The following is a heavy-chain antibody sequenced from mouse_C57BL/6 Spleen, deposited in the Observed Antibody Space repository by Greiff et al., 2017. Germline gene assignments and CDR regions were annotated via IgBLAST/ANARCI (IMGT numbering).Heavy chain of an antibody. CDR1: GYTFTSYW. Sequence: QVQLQQPGAELVRPGSSVKLSCKASGYTFTSYWMHWVKQRPIQGLEWIGNIDPSDSETHYNQKFKDKATLTVDKSSSTAYMQLSSLTSEDSAVYYCARRVDGSSNWYFDVWGTGTTVTVSS. V-gene: IGHV1-52*01. CDR3: ARRVDGSSNWYFDV. J-gene: IGHJ1*03. CDR2: IDPSDSET. D-gene: IGHD1-1*01.